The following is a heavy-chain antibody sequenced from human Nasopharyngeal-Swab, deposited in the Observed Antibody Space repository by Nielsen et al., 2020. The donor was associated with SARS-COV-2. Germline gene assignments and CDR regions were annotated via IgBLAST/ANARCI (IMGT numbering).Heavy chain of an antibody. CDR3: ARAPGDGMDV. Sequence: GESLKISCAASGFTFSSYAMHWVRQAPGKGLEWVAVISYDGSTKSYADSVTGRFTISRDKSKNTLYLQMNSLRAEDTAVYYCARAPGDGMDVWGQGTTVTVSS. CDR1: GFTFSSYA. V-gene: IGHV3-30-3*01. J-gene: IGHJ6*02. CDR2: ISYDGSTK. D-gene: IGHD7-27*01.